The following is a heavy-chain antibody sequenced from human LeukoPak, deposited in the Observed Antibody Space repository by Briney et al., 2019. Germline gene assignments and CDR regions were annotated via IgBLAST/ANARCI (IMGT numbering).Heavy chain of an antibody. CDR2: LSGRDGST. Sequence: PGGSLRLSCAASGFCFSDYAMSGVSQAPGKGLEWVSGLSGRDGSTYYANSVKGRFTIASDNSKNTLYLQMNSLRAEDTAVYYCAKPAMSIAVAGRYFDDWGQGTLVTVSS. CDR3: AKPAMSIAVAGRYFDD. CDR1: GFCFSDYA. D-gene: IGHD6-19*01. V-gene: IGHV3-23*01. J-gene: IGHJ4*02.